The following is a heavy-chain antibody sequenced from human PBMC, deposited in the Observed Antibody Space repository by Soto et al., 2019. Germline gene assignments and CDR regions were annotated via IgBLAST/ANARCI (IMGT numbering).Heavy chain of an antibody. V-gene: IGHV1-18*01. CDR2: XSXXNXXX. J-gene: IGHJ4*02. CDR1: GYTFTSYG. D-gene: IGHD6-6*01. CDR3: ARSVSFITPRPDY. Sequence: ASVKVSCKASGYTFTSYGISCVRQAPGQGLEXMGXXSXXNXXXXXAXXLQGRVTMTTDTSTSTAYMEVSRLRSDETAVYYCARSVSFITPRPDYWGQGTLVTV.